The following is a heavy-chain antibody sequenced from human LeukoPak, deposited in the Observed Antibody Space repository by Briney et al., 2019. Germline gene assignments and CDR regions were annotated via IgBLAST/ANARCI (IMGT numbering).Heavy chain of an antibody. Sequence: ASVKLSCKASGYTFTSYDINWVRQATGQGLEWMGWMNPNSGNTGYTQKFQGRVTMTRNTSISTAYMELSSLRSEDTAVYYCARTYVPTSYYFDYWGQGTLVTVSS. CDR3: ARTYVPTSYYFDY. V-gene: IGHV1-8*01. D-gene: IGHD2-2*01. CDR2: MNPNSGNT. J-gene: IGHJ4*02. CDR1: GYTFTSYD.